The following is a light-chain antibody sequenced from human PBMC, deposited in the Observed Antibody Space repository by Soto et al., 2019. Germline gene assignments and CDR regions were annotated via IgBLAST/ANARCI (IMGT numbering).Light chain of an antibody. Sequence: QSVLTQPPSASRVPLQSRRIPRTGNSSDVGGYNYVSWYQQHPGKAPKLMIYDVSKRPSGVPDRFSGSKSGNTASLTVSGLQAEDEADYYCSSYAGTHIVFGTGTKVTVL. CDR1: SSDVGGYNY. CDR3: SSYAGTHIV. CDR2: DVS. J-gene: IGLJ1*01. V-gene: IGLV2-8*01.